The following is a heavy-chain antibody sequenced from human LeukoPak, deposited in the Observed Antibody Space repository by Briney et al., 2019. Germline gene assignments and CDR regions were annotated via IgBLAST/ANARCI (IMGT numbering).Heavy chain of an antibody. D-gene: IGHD2-2*01. CDR3: ARVKAGYCSSTSCPTYYYYYYGMDV. J-gene: IGHJ6*02. CDR2: INHSGST. Sequence: PSETLSLTCTVYGGSFSGYYWSWIRQPPGKGLEWIGEINHSGSTNYNPSLKSRVTISVDTSKNQFSLKLSSVTAADTAVNYCARVKAGYCSSTSCPTYYYYYYGMDVWGQGTTVTVSS. CDR1: GGSFSGYY. V-gene: IGHV4-34*01.